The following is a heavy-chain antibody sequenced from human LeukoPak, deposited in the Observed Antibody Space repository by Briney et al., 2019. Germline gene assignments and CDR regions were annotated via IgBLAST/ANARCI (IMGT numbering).Heavy chain of an antibody. CDR3: ARIGQVSAAPPTYYYYYMDV. V-gene: IGHV4-59*01. CDR2: IYYSGST. D-gene: IGHD2-2*01. CDR1: GGSITGYY. Sequence: PSETLSLTCTVSGGSITGYYWSWIRQPPGKGLEWIGYIYYSGSTNYNPSLKSRGTISVDTSKNQFSLKLTSVTAADTAVYYCARIGQVSAAPPTYYYYYMDVWGKGTTVTISS. J-gene: IGHJ6*03.